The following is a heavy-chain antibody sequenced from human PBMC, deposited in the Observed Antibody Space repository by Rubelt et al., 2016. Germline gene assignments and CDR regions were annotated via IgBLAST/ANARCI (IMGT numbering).Heavy chain of an antibody. CDR2: INHSGSA. V-gene: IGHV4-34*01. Sequence: QVQLQQWGAGLLKPSETLSLTCAVYGGSSSAYYWSWIRQTPGKGLEWIGEINHSGSANYSPSLKSRVTMSIDTSKNPFSLRLSAVTAAETAVYYCARGYGTGSYFGYWGQGTLVTVSS. CDR1: GGSSSAYY. D-gene: IGHD3-10*01. J-gene: IGHJ4*02. CDR3: ARGYGTGSYFGY.